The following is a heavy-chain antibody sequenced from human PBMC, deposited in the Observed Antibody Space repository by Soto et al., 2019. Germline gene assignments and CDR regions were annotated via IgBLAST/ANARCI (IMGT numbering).Heavy chain of an antibody. CDR1: GLSVTYAW. J-gene: IGHJ4*02. D-gene: IGHD3-3*01. CDR2: SKSESQSGETM. CDR3: STAGQWYFWTASCFDH. Sequence: GGSLGLSLSSSGLSVTYAWLRWFPPTPGKGPELVGRSKSESQSGETMQYGDSVRGRFSISRDDSKDILNLEMNSLRTDDTGVYYCSTAGQWYFWTASCFDHWGQGTPVTVSS. V-gene: IGHV3-15*01.